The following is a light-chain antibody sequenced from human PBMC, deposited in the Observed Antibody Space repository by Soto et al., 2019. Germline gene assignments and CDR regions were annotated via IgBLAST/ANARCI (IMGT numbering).Light chain of an antibody. Sequence: QSALTQPASVSGYPGQSITISCTGATTDVDGYDYVSWYQQRPGQAPKLMIFDVNNRPSGVSGRFSGSKSGDTASLAISGLQAEDDGDYYCTSYTGSAPFCVFGSGTQLTVL. CDR2: DVN. CDR3: TSYTGSAPFCV. V-gene: IGLV2-14*03. J-gene: IGLJ7*01. CDR1: TTDVDGYDY.